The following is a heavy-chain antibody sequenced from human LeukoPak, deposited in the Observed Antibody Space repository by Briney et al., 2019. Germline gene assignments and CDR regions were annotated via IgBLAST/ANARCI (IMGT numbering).Heavy chain of an antibody. D-gene: IGHD3-10*01. CDR3: ARDFKGITHYYYGMDV. J-gene: IGHJ6*02. V-gene: IGHV1-3*01. CDR1: GYTFTSYA. CDR2: INAGNGNT. Sequence: ASVKVSCKASGYTFTSYAMHWVRQAPGQRLEWMGWINAGNGNTKYSQKFQGRVTITRDTSASTAYMELSSLRSEDTAVYYCARDFKGITHYYYGMDVWGQGTTVTVSS.